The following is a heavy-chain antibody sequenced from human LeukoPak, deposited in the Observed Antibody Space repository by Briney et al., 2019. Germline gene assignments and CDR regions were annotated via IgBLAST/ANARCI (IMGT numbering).Heavy chain of an antibody. J-gene: IGHJ6*02. CDR1: GYTFTSYY. CDR2: INPSGGST. Sequence: ASVKVSCKASGYTFTSYYMHWVRQAPGQGLEWMGIINPSGGSTSYAQKFQGRVTMTRDTSTSTVYMELSSLRSEDTAVYYCARDYGSGSLYYYYGMDVWGQGTTVTVSS. CDR3: ARDYGSGSLYYYYGMDV. V-gene: IGHV1-46*01. D-gene: IGHD3-10*01.